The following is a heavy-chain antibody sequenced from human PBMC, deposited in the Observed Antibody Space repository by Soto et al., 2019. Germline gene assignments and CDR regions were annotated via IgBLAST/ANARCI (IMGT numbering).Heavy chain of an antibody. D-gene: IGHD6-19*01. CDR2: INPNGGGT. V-gene: IGHV1-46*03. J-gene: IGHJ6*02. CDR1: GYTFTNYY. CDR3: ARDPAVAENYFYYAMDV. Sequence: QVQLVQSGAEVRKPGASVKISCKASGYTFTNYYMHWVRQAPGQGLEWMGIINPNGGGTSSTQRFQGRVTMTRDTSTSTLYIELSSLRSEDTAVYYCARDPAVAENYFYYAMDVWGQGTTVTVSS.